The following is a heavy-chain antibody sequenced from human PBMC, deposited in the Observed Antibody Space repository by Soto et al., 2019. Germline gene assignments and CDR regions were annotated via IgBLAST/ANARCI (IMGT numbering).Heavy chain of an antibody. D-gene: IGHD1-1*01. V-gene: IGHV3-30*03. CDR3: ARDGPNGPNDADY. Sequence: GGSLRLSCAASGFTFSSYGMHWVRQAPGKGLEWVAVISYDGSNKYYVDSMKGRFTISRDNSKNTLYLQMNSLRPEDTAIYYCARDGPNGPNDADYWGQGTLVTVSS. J-gene: IGHJ4*02. CDR2: ISYDGSNK. CDR1: GFTFSSYG.